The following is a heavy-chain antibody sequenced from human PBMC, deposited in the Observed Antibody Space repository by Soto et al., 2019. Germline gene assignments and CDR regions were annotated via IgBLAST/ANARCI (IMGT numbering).Heavy chain of an antibody. Sequence: GGSLRLSCAASGFTFTRYSMNWVRQAPGKGLEWVSSISSTTNYIYYGDSMKGQFTISRDNAKNSLYLEMNSLRAEDTAVYYCARESEDLTSNFDYWGQGTLVSVSS. J-gene: IGHJ4*02. CDR2: ISSTTNYI. CDR1: GFTFTRYS. CDR3: ARESEDLTSNFDY. V-gene: IGHV3-21*06.